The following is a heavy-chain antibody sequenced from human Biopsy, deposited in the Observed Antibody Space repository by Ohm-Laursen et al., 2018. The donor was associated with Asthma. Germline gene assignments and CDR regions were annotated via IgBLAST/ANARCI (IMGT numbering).Heavy chain of an antibody. Sequence: SVKVSCKASGGMFGNYAISWVRQAPGQGLEWMGGHDHEEGGTVNARRFRGRVTMTEDTSTDTAYMELSSLSSDDTAVYYCASDFPKDYVRYNFQFWGQGTLVTVSS. CDR1: GGMFGNYA. CDR2: HDHEEGGT. V-gene: IGHV1-24*01. D-gene: IGHD4-17*01. J-gene: IGHJ4*02. CDR3: ASDFPKDYVRYNFQF.